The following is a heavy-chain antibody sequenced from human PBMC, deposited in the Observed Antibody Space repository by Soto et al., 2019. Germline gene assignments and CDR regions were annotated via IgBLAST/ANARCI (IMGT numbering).Heavy chain of an antibody. CDR2: IYYSGNT. Sequence: PSETLSVGCTVAIGCVNSTNCYWGWIRQPPVKGAEWIGNIYYSGNTYYNPSLKSRVTISVDASKNQFSLKLSSVTAADTAVYDCARHTISLVVVPDRHYGMDVWGQGTTFTVSS. CDR3: ARHTISLVVVPDRHYGMDV. J-gene: IGHJ6*02. D-gene: IGHD2-2*01. CDR1: IGCVNSTNCY. V-gene: IGHV4-39*01.